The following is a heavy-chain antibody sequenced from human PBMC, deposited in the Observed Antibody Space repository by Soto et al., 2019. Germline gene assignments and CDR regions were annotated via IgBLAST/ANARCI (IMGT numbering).Heavy chain of an antibody. CDR1: GGTFSSYA. CDR3: ARRAFVVVAATRYYYGMDV. CDR2: IIPIFGTA. Sequence: QVQLVQSGAEVKKPGSSVKVSCKASGGTFSSYAISWVRQAPGQGLEWMGGIIPIFGTANYAQKFQGRVTITADESTSTAYMELRSLRSEDTAVYSCARRAFVVVAATRYYYGMDVWGQGPTVTVSS. J-gene: IGHJ6*02. D-gene: IGHD2-15*01. V-gene: IGHV1-69*12.